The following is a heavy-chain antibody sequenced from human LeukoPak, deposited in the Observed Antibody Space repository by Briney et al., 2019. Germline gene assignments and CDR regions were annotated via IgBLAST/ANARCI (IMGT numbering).Heavy chain of an antibody. CDR2: INHSGST. D-gene: IGHD2-15*01. Sequence: SETLSLTCAVYGGSFSGYYWSWIRQPPGKGLEWIGEINHSGSTNYNPSLKSRVTISVDTSKNQFSLKLSSVTAADTAVYYCARGKYCSGGSCYNLPRTYYFDYWGQGTLVTVSS. CDR1: GGSFSGYY. J-gene: IGHJ4*02. V-gene: IGHV4-34*01. CDR3: ARGKYCSGGSCYNLPRTYYFDY.